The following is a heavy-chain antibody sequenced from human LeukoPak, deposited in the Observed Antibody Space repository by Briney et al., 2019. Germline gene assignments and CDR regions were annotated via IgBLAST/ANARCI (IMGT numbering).Heavy chain of an antibody. V-gene: IGHV5-10-1*01. Sequence: GESLRISCKGSGYSFTSYWISWVRQMPGKGLEWTGRIDPSDSYTNYSPSFQGHVTISADKSISTAYLQWSSLKASDTAMYYCARLPGDTAMVDGCPWCDYWGQGTLVTVSS. D-gene: IGHD5-18*01. CDR3: ARLPGDTAMVDGCPWCDY. J-gene: IGHJ4*02. CDR2: IDPSDSYT. CDR1: GYSFTSYW.